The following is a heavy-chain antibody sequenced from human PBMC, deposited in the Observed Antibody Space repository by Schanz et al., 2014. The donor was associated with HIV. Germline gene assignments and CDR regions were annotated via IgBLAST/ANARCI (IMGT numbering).Heavy chain of an antibody. V-gene: IGHV3-23*04. CDR1: GFSFDTFG. CDR3: AKPEYDSRGNSQSHFDY. CDR2: IGGSRGGT. J-gene: IGHJ4*02. D-gene: IGHD3-22*01. Sequence: VRLVESGGGVVQPGRSLRLSCAGSGFSFDTFGIHWVRQAPGKGLEWVSGIGGSRGGTYYADSVNGRFTISRDNSKNTLYLQMTTLRIDDTAVYYCAKPEYDSRGNSQSHFDYWGQGTLVTVSS.